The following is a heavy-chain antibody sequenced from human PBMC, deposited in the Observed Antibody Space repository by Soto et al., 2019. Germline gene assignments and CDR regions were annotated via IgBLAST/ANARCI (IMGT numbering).Heavy chain of an antibody. J-gene: IGHJ5*02. CDR2: ISSSGST. D-gene: IGHD2-21*02. CDR3: ARSGVTGIVIPSHWFDP. CDR1: GDSIGGVGY. V-gene: IGHV4-31*03. Sequence: SETLSLTCTVSGDSIGGVGYWSWIRQSPGRGLEWIGCISSSGSTYYNPALNNRISLSLDTSQNQFSLKLLSVTAADTAIYYCARSGVTGIVIPSHWFDPWGQGTLVTVSS.